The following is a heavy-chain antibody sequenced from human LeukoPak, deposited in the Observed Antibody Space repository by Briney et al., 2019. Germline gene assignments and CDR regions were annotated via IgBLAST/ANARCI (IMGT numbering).Heavy chain of an antibody. CDR3: ATVGTDPQYSSGWYGGY. CDR2: FDPEDGET. J-gene: IGHJ4*02. CDR1: GYTLTELS. V-gene: IGHV1-24*01. Sequence: ASVKVSCKVSGYTLTELSMHWVQQAPGKGLEWMGGFDPEDGETIYAQKFQGRVTMTEDTSTDTAYMELSSLRSEDTAVYYCATVGTDPQYSSGWYGGYWGQGTLVTVSS. D-gene: IGHD6-19*01.